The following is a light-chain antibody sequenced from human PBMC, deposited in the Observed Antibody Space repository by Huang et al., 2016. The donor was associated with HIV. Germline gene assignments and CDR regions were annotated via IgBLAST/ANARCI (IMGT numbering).Light chain of an antibody. Sequence: DIQMTPYPSSLSASVGDRVTITCRASQDINHYLAWYQQKAGHVPILLIYAASSLQSVVPSRFSGSGSGTDFTLSITSLQPEDVAIYYCQKYDSVPRTFGQGTKVDIK. J-gene: IGKJ1*01. CDR1: QDINHY. CDR2: AAS. CDR3: QKYDSVPRT. V-gene: IGKV1-27*01.